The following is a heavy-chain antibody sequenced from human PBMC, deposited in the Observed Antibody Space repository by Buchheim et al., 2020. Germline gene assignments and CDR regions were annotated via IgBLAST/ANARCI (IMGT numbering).Heavy chain of an antibody. CDR3: AKDLVGYYDSSGYYQGGLDY. D-gene: IGHD3-22*01. Sequence: QVQLVESGGGVVQPGRSLRLSCAASGFTFSSYGMHWVRQAPGKGLEWVAVISYDGSNKYYADSVKGRFTISRDNSKNTLSLQMNSLRAEDTAVYYCAKDLVGYYDSSGYYQGGLDYWGQGTL. V-gene: IGHV3-30*18. CDR2: ISYDGSNK. J-gene: IGHJ4*02. CDR1: GFTFSSYG.